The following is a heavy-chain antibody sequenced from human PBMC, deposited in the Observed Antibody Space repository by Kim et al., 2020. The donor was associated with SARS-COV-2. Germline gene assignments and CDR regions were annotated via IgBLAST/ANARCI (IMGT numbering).Heavy chain of an antibody. J-gene: IGHJ3*02. Sequence: GRFTIASDHSKNTLYLQMNSLRAEDTAVYYCAKDPGVVVITSSGTDAFDIWGQGTMVTVSS. V-gene: IGHV3-23*01. CDR3: AKDPGVVVITSSGTDAFDI. D-gene: IGHD3-22*01.